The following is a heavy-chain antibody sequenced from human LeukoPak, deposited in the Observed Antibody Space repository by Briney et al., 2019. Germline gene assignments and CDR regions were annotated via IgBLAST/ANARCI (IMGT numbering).Heavy chain of an antibody. CDR2: ISSSGSTI. CDR3: ARGGSRVGDV. J-gene: IGHJ6*02. CDR1: GFTLGDHW. Sequence: GGSLRLSCEAYGFTLGDHWMTWVRQAPGKGLEWVSYISSSGSTIYYADSVKGRFTISRDNAKNSLYLQMNSLRAEDTAVYYCARGGSRVGDVWGQGTTVTVSS. V-gene: IGHV3-48*03. D-gene: IGHD6-13*01.